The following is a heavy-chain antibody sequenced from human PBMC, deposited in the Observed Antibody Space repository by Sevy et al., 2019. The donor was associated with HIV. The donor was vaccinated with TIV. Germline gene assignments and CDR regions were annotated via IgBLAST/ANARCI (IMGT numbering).Heavy chain of an antibody. Sequence: ASVKVSCKASGYTFTGYYLHWVRRAPGQGLEWMGWINPKSGGTNYAPKFQGRVTMTRDTSISTTSMELSRLRSDDTAVYYCTRSAAEAKNFYCGGDCYSDYWGQGTLVTVSS. J-gene: IGHJ4*02. D-gene: IGHD2-21*02. CDR3: TRSAAEAKNFYCGGDCYSDY. V-gene: IGHV1-2*02. CDR2: INPKSGGT. CDR1: GYTFTGYY.